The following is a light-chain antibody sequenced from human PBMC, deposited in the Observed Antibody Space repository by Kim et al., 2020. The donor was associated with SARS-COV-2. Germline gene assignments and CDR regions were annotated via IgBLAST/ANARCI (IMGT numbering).Light chain of an antibody. CDR3: QQFYDWPLT. Sequence: VSPGERATLSCRASQSVTSNLAWYQQKPGQAPMLLVFGASTRATGIPDRFSGSGSGTEYTLTINSLQSEDSAVYYCQQFYDWPLTFGGGTKVDIK. V-gene: IGKV3-15*01. CDR2: GAS. CDR1: QSVTSN. J-gene: IGKJ4*01.